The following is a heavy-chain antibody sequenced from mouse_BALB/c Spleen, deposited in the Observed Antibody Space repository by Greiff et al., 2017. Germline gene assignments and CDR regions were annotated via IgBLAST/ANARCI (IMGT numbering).Heavy chain of an antibody. J-gene: IGHJ1*01. CDR1: GFTFSDFY. CDR2: SRNKANDYTT. Sequence: EVMVVESGGGLVQPGGSLRLSCATSGFTFSDFYMEWVRQPPGKRLEWIAASRNKANDYTTEYSASVKGRFIVSRDTSQSILYLQMNALRAEDTAIYYCARDAGNYGYFDVWGSGTTVTVSS. D-gene: IGHD2-1*01. CDR3: ARDAGNYGYFDV. V-gene: IGHV7-1*02.